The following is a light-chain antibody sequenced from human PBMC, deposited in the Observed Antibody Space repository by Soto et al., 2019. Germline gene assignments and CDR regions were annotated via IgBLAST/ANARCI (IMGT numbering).Light chain of an antibody. V-gene: IGLV2-14*01. Sequence: QSALTQPASVTGSPGQSITISCTGTSSDVGGYNYVSWYQQHPGKAPKLMIYDVSSRPSGVSTRFSGSKSGNTASLTISGLQAEDEADYYCSSYTSASPLFVFGGGTKLTVL. CDR2: DVS. CDR1: SSDVGGYNY. CDR3: SSYTSASPLFV. J-gene: IGLJ3*02.